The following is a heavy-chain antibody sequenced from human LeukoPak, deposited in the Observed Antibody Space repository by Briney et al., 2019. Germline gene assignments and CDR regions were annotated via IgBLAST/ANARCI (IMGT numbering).Heavy chain of an antibody. J-gene: IGHJ4*02. D-gene: IGHD6-13*01. CDR1: GFTFSSYA. Sequence: GGSLTLSCAASGFTFSSYAMSWVRQAPGKGLEWVSAIRGSGGSAYYADSVKGRFTISRDNSKNTLYLQMNSLRAEDTAVYYCAKDRGYSSSWSLDYWGQGTLVTVSS. CDR3: AKDRGYSSSWSLDY. CDR2: IRGSGGSA. V-gene: IGHV3-23*01.